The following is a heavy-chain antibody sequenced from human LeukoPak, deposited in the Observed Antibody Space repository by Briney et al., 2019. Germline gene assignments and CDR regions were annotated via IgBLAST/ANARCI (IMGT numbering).Heavy chain of an antibody. D-gene: IGHD1-26*01. CDR3: AKDRVGARRDAFDI. CDR1: GFTFSTYA. Sequence: GGSLRLACAASGFTFSTYAMTWVRQAPGKGLEWVSAVSGSGGSAYSADSVKGRFTISRDNSKNMLYLQMNSLRAEDTAVYYCAKDRVGARRDAFDIWVQGTMVTVSS. V-gene: IGHV3-23*01. J-gene: IGHJ3*02. CDR2: VSGSGGSA.